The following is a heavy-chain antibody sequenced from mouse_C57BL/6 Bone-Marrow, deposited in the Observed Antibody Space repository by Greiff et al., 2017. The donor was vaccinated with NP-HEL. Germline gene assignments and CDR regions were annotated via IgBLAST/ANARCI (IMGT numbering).Heavy chain of an antibody. CDR2: ISSGGDYI. D-gene: IGHD2-1*01. CDR3: TRESDYYGNYGY. V-gene: IGHV5-9-1*02. Sequence: SGEGLVKPGGSLKLSCAASGFTFSSYAMSWVRQTPEKRLEWVAYISSGGDYIYYADTVKGRFTISRDNARNTLYLQMSSLKSEDTAMYYCTRESDYYGNYGYWGQGTTLTVSS. CDR1: GFTFSSYA. J-gene: IGHJ2*01.